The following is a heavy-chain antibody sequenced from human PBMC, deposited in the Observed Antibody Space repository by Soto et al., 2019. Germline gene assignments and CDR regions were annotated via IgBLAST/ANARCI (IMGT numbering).Heavy chain of an antibody. CDR1: GYTFTSYD. J-gene: IGHJ4*02. CDR2: INAGNGNT. Sequence: ASVKVSCKASGYTFTSYDMHWVRQAPGQRLEWMGWINAGNGNTKYSQKFQGRVTITRDTSASTAYMELSSLRSEDTAVYYCARDKPGSGPDFDYWGQGTLVTSPQ. D-gene: IGHD6-19*01. CDR3: ARDKPGSGPDFDY. V-gene: IGHV1-3*01.